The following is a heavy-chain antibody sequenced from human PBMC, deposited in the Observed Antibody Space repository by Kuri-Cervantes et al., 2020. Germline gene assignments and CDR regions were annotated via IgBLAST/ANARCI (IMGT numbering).Heavy chain of an antibody. CDR1: GFTLSSYS. J-gene: IGHJ4*02. CDR2: ISSSSSTI. D-gene: IGHD5-18*01. V-gene: IGHV3-48*02. CDR3: ATGALYSYGYEPALDY. Sequence: GGSLRLSCAASGFTLSSYSMNWVRQAPGKGLEWVSYISSSSSTIYYADSVKGRFTISRDNAKNSLYLQMNSLRDEDTAVYYCATGALYSYGYEPALDYWGQGTLVTVSS.